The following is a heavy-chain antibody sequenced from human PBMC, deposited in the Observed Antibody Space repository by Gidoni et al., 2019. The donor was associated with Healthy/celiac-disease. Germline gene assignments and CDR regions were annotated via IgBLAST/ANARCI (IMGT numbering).Heavy chain of an antibody. J-gene: IGHJ4*02. CDR2: IWYDGSNK. V-gene: IGHV3-33*01. CDR3: ARDRNYGGNSIDY. Sequence: QVQLVESGGGVVQPGRSLRLSCAASGFTFSSYGMHWVRQAPGKGLGWVAVIWYDGSNKYYADSVKGRFTIARDNSKNKLYLQMNSLRAEDTAVYYCARDRNYGGNSIDYWGQGTLVTVSS. D-gene: IGHD4-17*01. CDR1: GFTFSSYG.